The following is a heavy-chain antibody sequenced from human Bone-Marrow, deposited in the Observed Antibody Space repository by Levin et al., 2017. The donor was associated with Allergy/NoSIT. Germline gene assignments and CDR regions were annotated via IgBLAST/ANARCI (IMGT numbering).Heavy chain of an antibody. Sequence: KASETLSLTCTVSGGSISSSGYDWSWIRQPPGKGLEWIGNIDHSGRTFYNPSLGSRVTMSGDTSKNQFSLKLTSVTAADTALYYCARRQYNWKDGYDYWGQGTRVTVSS. CDR3: ARRQYNWKDGYDY. D-gene: IGHD1-1*01. CDR2: IDHSGRT. V-gene: IGHV4-30-2*01. CDR1: GGSISSSGYD. J-gene: IGHJ4*02.